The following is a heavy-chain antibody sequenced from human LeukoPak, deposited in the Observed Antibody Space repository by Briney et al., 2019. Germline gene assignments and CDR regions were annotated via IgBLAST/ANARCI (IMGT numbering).Heavy chain of an antibody. CDR1: GSSISSYY. V-gene: IGHV4-59*01. D-gene: IGHD6-19*01. Sequence: SETLSLTCTVSGSSISSYYWSWIRQPPGKGLEWIGYIYYSGSTNYNPSLKSRVTISVDTSKNQFSLKLSSVTAADTAVYYCARGGYSSVWSFDYWGQGTLVTVSS. CDR3: ARGGYSSVWSFDY. J-gene: IGHJ4*02. CDR2: IYYSGST.